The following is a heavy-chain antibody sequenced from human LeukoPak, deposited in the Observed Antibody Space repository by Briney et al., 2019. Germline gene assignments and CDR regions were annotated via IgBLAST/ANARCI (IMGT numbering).Heavy chain of an antibody. CDR1: GFNFSTYN. CDR2: VRYDGNTK. V-gene: IGHV3-30*02. J-gene: IGHJ4*02. D-gene: IGHD6-6*01. CDR3: AKEMADRREAFDY. Sequence: PGGSLRLSCAVSGFNFSTYNMNWVRQAPGKGLEWVAFVRYDGNTKYYADSVKGRFTISRDNSRKTLYLQMNSLRADDTAVYYCAKEMADRREAFDYWGQGTLATVSS.